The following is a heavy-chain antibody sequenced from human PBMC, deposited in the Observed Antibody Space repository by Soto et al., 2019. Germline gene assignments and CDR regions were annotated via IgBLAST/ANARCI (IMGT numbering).Heavy chain of an antibody. Sequence: QITLKESGPTLVKPTQTLTLTCTFSGFSLTTRGVGVGWIRQPPGKALEWLALIYWYDDEGYSPSLKRRLTIIQDTSKNKVVLTMTSMDPVDTATYYCAHRQRGYIYHFDYWCQGTLVPFSS. V-gene: IGHV2-5*01. CDR2: IYWYDDE. CDR3: AHRQRGYIYHFDY. D-gene: IGHD5-18*01. J-gene: IGHJ4*02. CDR1: GFSLTTRGVG.